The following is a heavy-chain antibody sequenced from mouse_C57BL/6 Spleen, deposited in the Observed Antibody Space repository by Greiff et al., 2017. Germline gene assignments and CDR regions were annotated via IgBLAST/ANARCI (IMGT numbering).Heavy chain of an antibody. D-gene: IGHD4-1*01. CDR1: GYTFTSYW. Sequence: VQLQQPGAELVKPGASVKLSCTASGYTFTSYWMQWVKQRPGQGLEWIGEIDPSDSYTNYNQKFKGKATLTVDTSSSTAYMQLSSLTSEDSAVYYCARTGTDYFDYWGQGTTLTVSS. J-gene: IGHJ2*01. CDR2: IDPSDSYT. V-gene: IGHV1-50*01. CDR3: ARTGTDYFDY.